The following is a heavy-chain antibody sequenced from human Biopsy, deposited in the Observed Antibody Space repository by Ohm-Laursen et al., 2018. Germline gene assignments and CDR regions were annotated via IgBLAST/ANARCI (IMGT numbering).Heavy chain of an antibody. V-gene: IGHV1-2*02. CDR3: ARNTGWYGDLYYFDY. J-gene: IGHJ4*02. CDR1: GYTFTDYF. CDR2: ISPSSGGT. D-gene: IGHD6-19*01. Sequence: ASVKVSCKASGYTFTDYFLHWVRQAPGQGPERMGWISPSSGGTNYAQKFQGRVTMIRDTSATTGYMELSSLRSADTAVYFCARNTGWYGDLYYFDYWGQGTLVTVSS.